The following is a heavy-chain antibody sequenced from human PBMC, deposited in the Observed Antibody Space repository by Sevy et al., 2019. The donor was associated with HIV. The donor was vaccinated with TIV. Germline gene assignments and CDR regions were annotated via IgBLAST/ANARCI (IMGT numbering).Heavy chain of an antibody. CDR3: ATTKEFYDSSGYPFDS. CDR2: FDPEDGER. J-gene: IGHJ4*02. D-gene: IGHD3-22*01. CDR1: GYTLTEFY. Sequence: ASVNVSCKVPGYTLTEFYMHWVRHAPGKGLEWMGSFDPEDGERIYSQKFQVRFTMTEDTSTHTAYMELNSLGSEDTAVYYCATTKEFYDSSGYPFDSWGQGTLVTVSS. V-gene: IGHV1-24*01.